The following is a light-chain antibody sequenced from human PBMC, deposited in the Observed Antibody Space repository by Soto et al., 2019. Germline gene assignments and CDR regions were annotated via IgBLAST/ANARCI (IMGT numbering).Light chain of an antibody. CDR3: QQYSNWKT. V-gene: IGKV3-15*01. CDR2: DAS. Sequence: EIVMTQSLATLSVSPGERVTLSCRASRTVGSKLAWYQQKPGQAPRLLISDASTRATGIPARFSGSGSGTEFTFTISSLQSEDFAVYYCQQYSNWKTFGQGTKLEIK. J-gene: IGKJ2*01. CDR1: RTVGSK.